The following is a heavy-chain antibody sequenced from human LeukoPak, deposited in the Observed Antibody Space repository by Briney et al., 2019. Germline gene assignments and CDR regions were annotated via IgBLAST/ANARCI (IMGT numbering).Heavy chain of an antibody. V-gene: IGHV3-7*01. CDR3: AKGGEYDILTGYPRSRLLVDY. CDR2: IKQDGSEK. D-gene: IGHD3-9*01. Sequence: GGSLRLSCAASGFTFSSYWMSWVRQAPGKGLEWVANIKQDGSEKYYVDSVKGRFTISRDNSKNTLYLQMDSLRPEDTAVYYCAKGGEYDILTGYPRSRLLVDYWGQGALVTVSS. CDR1: GFTFSSYW. J-gene: IGHJ4*02.